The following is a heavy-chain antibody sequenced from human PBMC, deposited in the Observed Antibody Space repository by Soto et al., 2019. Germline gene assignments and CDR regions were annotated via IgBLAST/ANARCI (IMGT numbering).Heavy chain of an antibody. CDR1: GFTFSSYA. D-gene: IGHD6-13*01. J-gene: IGHJ6*02. Sequence: GGSLRLSCAASGFTFSSYAMHWVRQAPGKGLEWVAVISYDGSNKYYADSVKGRFTISRDNSKNTLYLQMNSLRAEDTVVYFCARDRVLGPRYGMDVWGQGTTVTVSS. CDR3: ARDRVLGPRYGMDV. CDR2: ISYDGSNK. V-gene: IGHV3-30-3*01.